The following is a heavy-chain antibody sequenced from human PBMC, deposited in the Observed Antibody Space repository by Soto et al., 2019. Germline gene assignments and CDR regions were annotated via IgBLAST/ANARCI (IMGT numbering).Heavy chain of an antibody. CDR3: AKDPRPPHVVVVAAIMQHFDY. J-gene: IGHJ4*02. V-gene: IGHV3-23*01. CDR1: GFTFSSYA. Sequence: GGSLRLSCAASGFTFSSYAMSWVRQAPGKGLEWVSAISGSGGSTYYADSVKGRFTISRVNSKNTLYLQMNSLRAEDTAVYYCAKDPRPPHVVVVAAIMQHFDYWGQGTLVTVSS. CDR2: ISGSGGST. D-gene: IGHD2-15*01.